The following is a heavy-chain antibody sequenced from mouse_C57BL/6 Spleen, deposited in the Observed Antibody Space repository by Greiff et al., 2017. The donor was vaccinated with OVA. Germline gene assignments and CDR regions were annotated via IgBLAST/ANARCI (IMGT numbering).Heavy chain of an antibody. D-gene: IGHD1-1*01. Sequence: QVQLKQSGAELMKPGASVKLSCKATGYTFTGYWIEWVKQRPGHGLEWIGEILPGSGSTNYNGKFKGKATFTADTSSNTAYMQRSSLTTEDSAIYYCAREGGRSSPLAYWGQGTLVTVSA. V-gene: IGHV1-9*01. J-gene: IGHJ3*01. CDR1: GYTFTGYW. CDR3: AREGGRSSPLAY. CDR2: ILPGSGST.